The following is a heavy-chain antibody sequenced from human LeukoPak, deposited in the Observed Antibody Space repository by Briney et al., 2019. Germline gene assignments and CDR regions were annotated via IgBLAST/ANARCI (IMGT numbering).Heavy chain of an antibody. V-gene: IGHV3-20*04. CDR2: INWNGGST. D-gene: IGHD3-10*01. CDR3: ARDFSNVGSGSYYNWFDP. Sequence: GGSLRLSCAASGFTFDDYGMSWVRQTPGKGLEWVSGINWNGGSTGYADSVKGRFTISRDNAKNSLYLQMNSLRAEDTALYYCARDFSNVGSGSYYNWFDPWGQGTLVTVSS. CDR1: GFTFDDYG. J-gene: IGHJ5*02.